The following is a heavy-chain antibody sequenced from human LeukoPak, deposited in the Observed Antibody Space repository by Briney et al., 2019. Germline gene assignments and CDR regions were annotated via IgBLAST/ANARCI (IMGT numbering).Heavy chain of an antibody. CDR3: AKDMYYRGSGSYFNVDY. CDR1: EFTFNSYG. J-gene: IGHJ4*02. V-gene: IGHV3-30*18. D-gene: IGHD3-10*01. Sequence: PGRSLRLSCAASEFTFNSYGMHWVRQAPGKGLEWVAVISNDGNNKYYADSVKGRFTISRDNSKNTLYLQMNSLRAEDTAVYYCAKDMYYRGSGSYFNVDYWGQGTLVTVSS. CDR2: ISNDGNNK.